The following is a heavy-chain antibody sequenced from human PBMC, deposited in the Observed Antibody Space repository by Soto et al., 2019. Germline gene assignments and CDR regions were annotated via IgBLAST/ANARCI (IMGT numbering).Heavy chain of an antibody. CDR3: TRLYGV. D-gene: IGHD3-10*01. CDR1: GLTFSNTW. CDR2: IKSNPDGGTT. J-gene: IGHJ6*02. V-gene: IGHV3-15*07. Sequence: EVQLVESGGGFVKPGGSLRLSCAASGLTFSNTWLNWVRQGPVRGLEWVGRIKSNPDGGTTDYAAPVNGRFTISRDDSKNTMYLEMDSLKTEDTAVYYCTRLYGVWGQGTTVTVSS.